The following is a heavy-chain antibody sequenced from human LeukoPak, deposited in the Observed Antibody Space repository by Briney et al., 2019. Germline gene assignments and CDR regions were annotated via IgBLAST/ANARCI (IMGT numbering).Heavy chain of an antibody. CDR1: GDSISSYY. D-gene: IGHD6-19*01. J-gene: IGHJ4*02. CDR3: ARDTTVASGMQY. V-gene: IGHV4-59*13. CDR2: IYYNGNT. Sequence: PSETLSLTCTVSGDSISSYYWSWIRQPPGKGLEWIGYIYYNGNTNNNPSLKSPVTISIDTSKNQISLKLSSVTAADTAVYYCARDTTVASGMQYWGQGTLVTVSS.